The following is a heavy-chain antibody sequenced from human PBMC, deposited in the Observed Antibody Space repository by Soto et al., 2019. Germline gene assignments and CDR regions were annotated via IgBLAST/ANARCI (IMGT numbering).Heavy chain of an antibody. CDR1: GFIFSDYA. CDR3: AKDAVPFNGQWDWFDS. D-gene: IGHD6-19*01. V-gene: IGHV3-23*01. Sequence: GGSLRLSCAASGFIFSDYAMTWVRQAPGKGLEWVSGIGGGGSDTYYVDSVKGRFTISRDNSKNTLYLQMNSLRAEDTALYYCAKDAVPFNGQWDWFDSWGQGTLVTVSS. J-gene: IGHJ5*01. CDR2: IGGGGSDT.